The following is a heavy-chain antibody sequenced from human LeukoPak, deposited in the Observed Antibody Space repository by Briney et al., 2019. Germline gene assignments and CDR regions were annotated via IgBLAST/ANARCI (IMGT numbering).Heavy chain of an antibody. D-gene: IGHD7-27*01. J-gene: IGHJ4*02. Sequence: GASVKVSCKPPVYTFTSHHINWVRQAAGQGLEWMGWMNPNSGNTAYAQKFQGRVTMTWDTSINTAYMELGSLRSEDTAVYYCARGRPTNLGGIYWGQGTLVTVST. CDR1: VYTFTSHH. CDR3: ARGRPTNLGGIY. V-gene: IGHV1-8*02. CDR2: MNPNSGNT.